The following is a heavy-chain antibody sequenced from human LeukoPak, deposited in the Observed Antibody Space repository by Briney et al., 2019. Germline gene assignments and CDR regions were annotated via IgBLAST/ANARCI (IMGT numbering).Heavy chain of an antibody. CDR1: GFTFSSYG. J-gene: IGHJ4*02. Sequence: GGSLRLSCAASGFTFSSYGMHWVRQAPGKGLEWVAVIWYDGSNKYYADSVKGRFTISRDNSKNTLNLQMNSLRAEDTAVYYCARDGTYYDFWSGYYRYWGQGTLVTVSS. V-gene: IGHV3-33*08. D-gene: IGHD3-3*01. CDR3: ARDGTYYDFWSGYYRY. CDR2: IWYDGSNK.